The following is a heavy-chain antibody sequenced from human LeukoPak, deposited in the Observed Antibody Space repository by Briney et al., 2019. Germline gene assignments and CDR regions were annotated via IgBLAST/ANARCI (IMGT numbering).Heavy chain of an antibody. Sequence: ASVKVSCNASGYTFTGYHLHWVRQAPGQGLEWMGWINPNNGGTYYAQTFQGRVTMTRDTSISTAYMEVSRLRSDDTAIYYCARHVAASVWFDPWGQGTLVTVSS. CDR2: INPNNGGT. CDR1: GYTFTGYH. CDR3: ARHVAASVWFDP. V-gene: IGHV1-2*02. D-gene: IGHD2-21*01. J-gene: IGHJ5*02.